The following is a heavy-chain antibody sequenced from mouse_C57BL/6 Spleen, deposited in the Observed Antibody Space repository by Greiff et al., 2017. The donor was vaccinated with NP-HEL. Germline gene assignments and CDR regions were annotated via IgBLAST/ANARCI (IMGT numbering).Heavy chain of an antibody. D-gene: IGHD3-2*02. CDR2: INPYNGGT. J-gene: IGHJ3*01. Sequence: VQLQQPGAELVMPGASVKLSCKASGYTFTDYYMNWVKQSHGKSLEWIGVINPYNGGTSYNQKFKGKATLTVDKSSSTAYMELNSLTSEDSAVYYCARPSSGYVAFAYWGQGTLVTVSA. CDR1: GYTFTDYY. CDR3: ARPSSGYVAFAY. V-gene: IGHV1-19*01.